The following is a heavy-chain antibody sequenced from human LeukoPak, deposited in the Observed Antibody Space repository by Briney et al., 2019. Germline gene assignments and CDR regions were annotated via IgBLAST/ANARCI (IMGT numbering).Heavy chain of an antibody. CDR2: IYHSGST. CDR3: ARVFTATVFDL. D-gene: IGHD5-18*01. V-gene: IGHV4-38-2*02. J-gene: IGHJ2*01. Sequence: PSETLSLTCTVSGYSISSGYYWGWIRQPPGKGLEWIGSIYHSGSTYYNPSLKSRVTISVDTSKNQFSLKLSSVTAADTAVYYCARVFTATVFDLWGRGTLVTVSS. CDR1: GYSISSGYY.